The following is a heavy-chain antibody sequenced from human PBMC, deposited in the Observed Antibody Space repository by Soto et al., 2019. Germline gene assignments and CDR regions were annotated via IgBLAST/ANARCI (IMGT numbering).Heavy chain of an antibody. CDR1: GGSISSGGYY. CDR2: IYYSGST. V-gene: IGHV4-31*03. CDR3: ARGQFWRSSFDY. Sequence: SETLSLTCTVSGGSISSGGYYWSWIRQHPGKGLEWIGYIYYSGSTYYNPSLKSRVTISVDTSKNQFSLKLSSVTAADTAVYYCARGQFWRSSFDYWGQGTLVTVS. J-gene: IGHJ4*02. D-gene: IGHD6-13*01.